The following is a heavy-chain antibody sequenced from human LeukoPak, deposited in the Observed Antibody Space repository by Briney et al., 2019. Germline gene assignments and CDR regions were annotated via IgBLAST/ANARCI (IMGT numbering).Heavy chain of an antibody. CDR2: IESKTDGGTT. CDR3: TTYGSGRKFDY. J-gene: IGHJ4*02. Sequence: GGSLRLSCAASGFTFTNAWMSWVRQIPGKGLEWVGRIESKTDGGTTDYAAPVKGRFTISRDDSTSTLYLQMNSLKSEDTAVYYCTTYGSGRKFDYWGQGILVTVSS. D-gene: IGHD3-10*01. V-gene: IGHV3-15*04. CDR1: GFTFTNAW.